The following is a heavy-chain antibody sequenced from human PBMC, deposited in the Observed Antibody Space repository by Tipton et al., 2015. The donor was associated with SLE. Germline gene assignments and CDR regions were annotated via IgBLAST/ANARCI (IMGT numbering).Heavy chain of an antibody. V-gene: IGHV4-39*07. J-gene: IGHJ4*02. D-gene: IGHD5-24*01. CDR3: ARSRDGYNYEGDY. CDR1: GGSTTSSSYY. Sequence: TLSLTCAVYGGSTTSSSYYWAWIRQSPGEGVEWIGEIYYRGSTNYNPSLESRVTISVDTSKNQFSLKLSSVTAADTAVYYCARSRDGYNYEGDYWGQGTLVTVST. CDR2: IYYRGST.